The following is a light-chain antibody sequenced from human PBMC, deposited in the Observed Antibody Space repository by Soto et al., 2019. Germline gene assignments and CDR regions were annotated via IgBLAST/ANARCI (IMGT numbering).Light chain of an antibody. CDR2: DAS. CDR1: QSVSSY. CDR3: QQRSNWPRT. V-gene: IGKV3-11*01. Sequence: EIVLAQSPATLSLSPAERATLSCMASQSVSSYLAWYQQKPGQAPRLLIYDASNRATGIPARFSGSGSGTDFTLTISSLEPEDFAVYYCQQRSNWPRTFGQGTKVDNK. J-gene: IGKJ1*01.